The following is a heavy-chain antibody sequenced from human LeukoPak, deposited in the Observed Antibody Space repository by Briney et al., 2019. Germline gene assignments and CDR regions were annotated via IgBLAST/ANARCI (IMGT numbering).Heavy chain of an antibody. V-gene: IGHV5-51*01. D-gene: IGHD3-10*02. Sequence: GESLKISCKGSGYTFANYWIAWVRQMPGKGLEWMGIIYPGDSDTTYSPSFQGQVTMSADKSISTAYLQWSSLKASDTAMYYCARQQSRNVFDPRGQGTLVTVSS. J-gene: IGHJ5*02. CDR3: ARQQSRNVFDP. CDR2: IYPGDSDT. CDR1: GYTFANYW.